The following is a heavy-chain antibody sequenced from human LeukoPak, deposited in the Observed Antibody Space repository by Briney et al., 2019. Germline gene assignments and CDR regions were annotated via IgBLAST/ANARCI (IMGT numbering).Heavy chain of an antibody. CDR1: GFTSSSYW. J-gene: IGHJ4*02. V-gene: IGHV3-7*03. D-gene: IGHD3-16*01. CDR3: AKTLWGLTLLSSDH. Sequence: GGSLRLSCAASGFTSSSYWMSWVRQAAGKGLEWVANIKQDGSEKHYVDSVKGRFTISRDNAKNSLYLQMNSLRADDTAVYFCAKTLWGLTLLSSDHWGQGTLVTVSS. CDR2: IKQDGSEK.